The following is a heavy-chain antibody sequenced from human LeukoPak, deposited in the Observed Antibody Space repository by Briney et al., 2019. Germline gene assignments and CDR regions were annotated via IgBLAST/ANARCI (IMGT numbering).Heavy chain of an antibody. D-gene: IGHD3-3*01. CDR3: ARGPYYDFWSGYYCNWFDP. J-gene: IGHJ5*02. CDR1: GYTFTSYD. V-gene: IGHV1-8*01. Sequence: ASVKVSCKASGYTFTSYDINWLRQATGQGPEWMGWMNPNSGATGYAQKFQGRATMTRSTSINTAYMELSSLRSEDTAVYYCARGPYYDFWSGYYCNWFDPWGQGTLVTVSS. CDR2: MNPNSGAT.